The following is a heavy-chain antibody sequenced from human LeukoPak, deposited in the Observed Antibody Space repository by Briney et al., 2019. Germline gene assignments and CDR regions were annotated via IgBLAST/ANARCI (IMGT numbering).Heavy chain of an antibody. Sequence: GGSLRLSCAASGFTFSSYAMSWVRQAPGKGLEWVSAVSGSGGSTYYADSVKGRFTISRDNSKNTLYPQMDSLRAEDTAVYYCAKDLRSGYGDYFIWLYWGQGTLVTVSS. CDR2: VSGSGGST. J-gene: IGHJ4*02. CDR1: GFTFSSYA. CDR3: AKDLRSGYGDYFIWLY. D-gene: IGHD4-17*01. V-gene: IGHV3-23*01.